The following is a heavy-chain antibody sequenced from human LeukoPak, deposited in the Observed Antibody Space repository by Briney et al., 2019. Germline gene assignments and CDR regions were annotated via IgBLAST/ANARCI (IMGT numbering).Heavy chain of an antibody. CDR3: AKSSTGWWYFDY. CDR2: INSDGSST. V-gene: IGHV3-74*01. J-gene: IGHJ4*02. Sequence: PGGSLRLSCAASGFTFSSYWMHWVRQAPGKGLVWVSRINSDGSSTSYADSVKGRFTISRDNAKNTLYLQMNSLRAEDTAVYYCAKSSTGWWYFDYWGQGTLVTVSS. D-gene: IGHD6-19*01. CDR1: GFTFSSYW.